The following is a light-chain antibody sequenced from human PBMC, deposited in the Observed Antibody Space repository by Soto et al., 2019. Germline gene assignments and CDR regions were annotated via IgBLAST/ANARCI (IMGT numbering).Light chain of an antibody. Sequence: IQMTQFPSTLSASVGDTVTITCRASHTISTWMAWYQHKPGRAPKLLIYKASNLENGVPSRFSGSGSGTIFALPISRLQPDDFATYYCQQYNSGFGQGTKVEIK. V-gene: IGKV1-5*03. CDR2: KAS. CDR1: HTISTW. J-gene: IGKJ1*01. CDR3: QQYNSG.